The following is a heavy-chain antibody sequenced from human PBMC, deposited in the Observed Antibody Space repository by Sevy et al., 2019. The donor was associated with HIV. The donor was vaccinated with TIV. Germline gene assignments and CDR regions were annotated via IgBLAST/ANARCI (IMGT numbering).Heavy chain of an antibody. CDR3: ARARGIPHYYYGMDV. J-gene: IGHJ6*02. CDR2: IFPGDPDT. Sequence: GESLKISCKGSGYSFTTYWIGWVRQKPGKGLEWMGIIFPGDPDTRYSPSCQGQVTISADNSISTAYLQWGSLKASDTAIYYCARARGIPHYYYGMDVWGQGTTVTVSS. V-gene: IGHV5-51*01. CDR1: GYSFTTYW. D-gene: IGHD1-26*01.